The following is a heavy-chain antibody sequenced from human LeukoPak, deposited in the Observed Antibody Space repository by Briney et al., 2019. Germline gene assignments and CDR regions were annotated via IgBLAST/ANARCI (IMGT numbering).Heavy chain of an antibody. V-gene: IGHV4-4*02. CDR2: IYHSGST. J-gene: IGHJ6*02. CDR1: GGSITSDNW. Sequence: SETLSLTCTVSGGSITSDNWWTWVRQPPGKGLEWIGAIYHSGSTDYNPSLKSRVTISVDKSKNQFSLKLSSVTAADTAVYFCARDRDGMGVWGQGTTVTVSS. CDR3: ARDRDGMGV.